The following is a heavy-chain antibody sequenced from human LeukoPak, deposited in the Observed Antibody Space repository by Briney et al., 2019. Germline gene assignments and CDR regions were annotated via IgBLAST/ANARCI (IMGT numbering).Heavy chain of an antibody. J-gene: IGHJ4*02. CDR1: GGTFSSYA. CDR2: IIPIFGTA. D-gene: IGHD3-10*01. V-gene: IGHV1-69*13. CDR3: ARDRTYYYGSGRGSHFDY. Sequence: ASVKVSCKASGGTFSSYAISWVRQAPGQGLEWMGGIIPIFGTANYAQKFQGRVTITADESTSTAYVELSSLRSEDTAVYYCARDRTYYYGSGRGSHFDYWGQGTLVTVSS.